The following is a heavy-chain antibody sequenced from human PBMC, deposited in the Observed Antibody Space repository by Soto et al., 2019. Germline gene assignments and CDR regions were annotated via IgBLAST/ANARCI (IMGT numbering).Heavy chain of an antibody. D-gene: IGHD1-20*01. J-gene: IGHJ6*02. V-gene: IGHV3-23*01. CDR3: AKIPRYNWNDAYYYYGMDV. CDR1: GFTFSSYA. CDR2: ISGSGGST. Sequence: GGSLRLSCAASGFTFSSYAMSWVRQAPGKGLEWVSAISGSGGSTYYADSVKGRFTISRDNSKNTLYLQMNSLRAEDTAVYYCAKIPRYNWNDAYYYYGMDVWGQGTTVNVAS.